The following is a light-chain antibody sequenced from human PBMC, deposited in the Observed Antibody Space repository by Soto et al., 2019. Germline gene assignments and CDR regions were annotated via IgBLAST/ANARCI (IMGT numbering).Light chain of an antibody. CDR1: SSDVGGYNY. V-gene: IGLV2-14*01. J-gene: IGLJ1*01. CDR3: SSFTSRFTFNYI. Sequence: QSALTQPASVSGSPGQSITISCTGTSSDVGGYNYVPWYQQHPGKAPKIIIYEVTNRPSGVSNRFSGSKSGNTASLTISGLQAEDDADYYCSSFTSRFTFNYIFGTGTKLTVL. CDR2: EVT.